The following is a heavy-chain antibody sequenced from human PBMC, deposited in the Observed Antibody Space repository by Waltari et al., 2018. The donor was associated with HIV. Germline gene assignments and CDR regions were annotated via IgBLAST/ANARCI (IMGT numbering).Heavy chain of an antibody. J-gene: IGHJ4*02. V-gene: IGHV3-33*01. CDR2: VWYDGTNK. CDR3: ARDLQATVAVDYFDF. Sequence: QVQLVESGGGMVQPGGSLSRSCAATGFSFSDYALPWVRQAPGKGLEWVAVVWYDGTNKYYADSVKGRFLISRDNSKRTLYLQMNHLTAEDTAVYYCARDLQATVAVDYFDFWGQGTLVTVSS. CDR1: GFSFSDYA.